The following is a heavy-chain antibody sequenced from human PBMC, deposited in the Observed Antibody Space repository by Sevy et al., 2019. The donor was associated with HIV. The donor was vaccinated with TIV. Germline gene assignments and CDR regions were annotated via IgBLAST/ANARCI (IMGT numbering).Heavy chain of an antibody. CDR1: GFSFSDYD. V-gene: IGHV3-13*01. CDR2: IGTTGDT. Sequence: GGSLRLSCAASGFSFSDYDMHWVRQATGGGLEWVSTIGTTGDTYYSNSVRGRFTISRENGKNSLYLQMNSLRDGDAAVYYCARSSNYYDSSDSDFDCWGHGTLVTVSS. D-gene: IGHD3-22*01. CDR3: ARSSNYYDSSDSDFDC. J-gene: IGHJ4*01.